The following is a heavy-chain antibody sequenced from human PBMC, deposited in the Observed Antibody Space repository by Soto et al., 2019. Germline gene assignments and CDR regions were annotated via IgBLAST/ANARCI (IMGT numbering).Heavy chain of an antibody. D-gene: IGHD6-13*01. CDR2: ISYDGSNK. V-gene: IGHV3-30-3*01. Sequence: GGSLRLSCAASGFTFSSYAMHWVRQAPGKGLEWVAVISYDGSNKYYADSVKGRFTISRDNSKNTLYLQMNSLRAEDTAVYYCARADSSSWYSPGYYGMDVWGQGTTVTV. CDR1: GFTFSSYA. CDR3: ARADSSSWYSPGYYGMDV. J-gene: IGHJ6*02.